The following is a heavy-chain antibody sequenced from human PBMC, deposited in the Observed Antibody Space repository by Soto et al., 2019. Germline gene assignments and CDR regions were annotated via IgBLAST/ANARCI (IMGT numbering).Heavy chain of an antibody. D-gene: IGHD6-19*01. CDR3: ARDGQQWLVLFEY. V-gene: IGHV3-21*01. Sequence: PGGSLRLSCAASGFSFSDYTMNWVRQAPGKGLEWVTSISGSSIYIYYADSVKGRFTISRDNAKNSLYLQMDSLRAEDTAVYYCARDGQQWLVLFEYWGQGTPVTVSS. J-gene: IGHJ4*02. CDR1: GFSFSDYT. CDR2: ISGSSIYI.